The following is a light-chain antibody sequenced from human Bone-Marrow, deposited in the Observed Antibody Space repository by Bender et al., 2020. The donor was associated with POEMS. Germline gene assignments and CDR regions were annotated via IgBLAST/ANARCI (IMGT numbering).Light chain of an antibody. V-gene: IGLV1-44*01. Sequence: QSVLTQPPSASGTPGQRVTISCSGGSSNIGAHAVNWYQHLPGPAPQLLIYSSHRRPSEVPDRSSGSRSGTSASLAISGLQSEDEADYYCAVWDDSLNGWVFGGGTKLTVL. J-gene: IGLJ3*02. CDR2: SSH. CDR1: SSNIGAHA. CDR3: AVWDDSLNGWV.